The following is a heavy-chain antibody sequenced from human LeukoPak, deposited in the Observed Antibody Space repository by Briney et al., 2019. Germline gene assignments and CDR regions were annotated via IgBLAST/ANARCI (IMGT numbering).Heavy chain of an antibody. CDR3: ARVRGGNYQPLNFDY. V-gene: IGHV3-48*02. CDR1: GFTFSTYS. CDR2: ITSTSGTI. D-gene: IGHD4/OR15-4a*01. J-gene: IGHJ4*02. Sequence: GGSLRLSCAASGFTFSTYSMNWVRQAPGKGLEWLSYITSTSGTIYYADSVKGRFTISRDNAKNSLYLQMNSLRDEDTAVYYCARVRGGNYQPLNFDYSGQGTLVTVSS.